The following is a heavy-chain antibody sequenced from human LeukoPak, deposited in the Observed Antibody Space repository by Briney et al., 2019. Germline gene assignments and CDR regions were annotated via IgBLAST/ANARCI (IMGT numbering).Heavy chain of an antibody. CDR2: ISYNRNP. Sequence: SETLSLTCTVSGASITTYYWSWMRQSPGKGLEWIGYISYNRNPSYNLSLKSRITTSMDTSTNQFSLKLSSVTAADTAVYYCARDNWQQADRKWYYYGLDVWGQGTTVTVSS. D-gene: IGHD1-26*01. J-gene: IGHJ6*02. CDR3: ARDNWQQADRKWYYYGLDV. CDR1: GASITTYY. V-gene: IGHV4-59*01.